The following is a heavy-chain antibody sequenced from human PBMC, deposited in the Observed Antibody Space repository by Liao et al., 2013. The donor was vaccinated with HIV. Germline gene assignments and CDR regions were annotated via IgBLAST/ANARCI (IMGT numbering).Heavy chain of an antibody. Sequence: QVQLQESGPGLVKPSETLSLTCTVSGGSISSYYWNWIRQPPGKGLEWIGYIYYSGSTNSNPSLKSRITISVDTSKNQFSLKLSSVTAADTAVYYCAREKNFWSLDYWGQGTLVTVSP. V-gene: IGHV4-59*01. CDR2: IYYSGST. CDR1: GGSISSYY. J-gene: IGHJ4*02. CDR3: AREKNFWSLDY. D-gene: IGHD3-3*01.